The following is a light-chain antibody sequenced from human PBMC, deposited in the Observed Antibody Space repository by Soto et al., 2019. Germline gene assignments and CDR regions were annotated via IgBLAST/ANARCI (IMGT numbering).Light chain of an antibody. J-gene: IGLJ1*01. CDR3: QAWDSSSDHLV. V-gene: IGLV3-21*02. CDR2: DDS. CDR1: NIGSKS. Sequence: SYELTQPPSVSVAPGQTARITCGGNNIGSKSVHWYQQKPGQAPVLVVYDDSDRPSGIPERFSGSNSGNTATLTISRVEAGHEAEYYCQAWDSSSDHLVFGTGTKLTVL.